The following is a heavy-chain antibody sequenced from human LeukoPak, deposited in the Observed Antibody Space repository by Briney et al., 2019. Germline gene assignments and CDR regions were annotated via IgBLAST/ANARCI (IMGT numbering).Heavy chain of an antibody. CDR2: INHSGST. CDR3: ASTVISGYRIDY. Sequence: SETLSLTCAVYGGSFSGYYWSWIRQPPGKGLEWIGEINHSGSTNYNPSLKSRVTISVDTSKNQFSLKLSSVTAADTAMYYCASTVISGYRIDYWGQGTLVTVSS. V-gene: IGHV4-34*01. CDR1: GGSFSGYY. D-gene: IGHD3-22*01. J-gene: IGHJ4*02.